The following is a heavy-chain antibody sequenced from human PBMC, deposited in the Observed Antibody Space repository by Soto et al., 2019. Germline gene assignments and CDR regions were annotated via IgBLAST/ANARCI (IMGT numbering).Heavy chain of an antibody. V-gene: IGHV3-30-3*01. CDR1: GFTFSSYA. D-gene: IGHD3-3*01. CDR3: ARDKGVYDFWSGSDC. CDR2: ISYDGSNK. J-gene: IGHJ4*02. Sequence: QVQLVESGGGVVQPGRSLRLSCAASGFTFSSYAMQWVRQAPGKGLEWVAVISYDGSNKYYADSVKGRFTISRDNSKNTLYLQMNSLRAEDTAVYYCARDKGVYDFWSGSDCWGQGTLVTVSS.